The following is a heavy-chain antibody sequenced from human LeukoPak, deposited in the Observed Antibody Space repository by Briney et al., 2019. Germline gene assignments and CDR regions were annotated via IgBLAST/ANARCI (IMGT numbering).Heavy chain of an antibody. V-gene: IGHV4-59*01. CDR3: ARDLRGSGWFPYFDY. Sequence: ASETLSLTCTVSGGSINRYFWSWIRQPPGKGLEWIGHIYYSGTTNYNPSLKSRVAVSVDMSKNQFSLKLTSVTAADTAVYYCARDLRGSGWFPYFDYWGQEPWSPSPQ. CDR2: IYYSGTT. CDR1: GGSINRYF. D-gene: IGHD6-19*01. J-gene: IGHJ4*01.